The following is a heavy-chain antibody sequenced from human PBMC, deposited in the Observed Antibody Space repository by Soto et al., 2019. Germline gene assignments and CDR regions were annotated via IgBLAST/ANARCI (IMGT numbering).Heavy chain of an antibody. D-gene: IGHD6-19*01. V-gene: IGHV3-30*03. CDR3: GAGQFFSDY. J-gene: IGHJ4*02. CDR2: ISFDGSNT. CDR1: GFTFSSYG. Sequence: GGSLRLSCXASGFTFSSYGMHLVRQAPGKGLEWVALISFDGSNTYYADSVKGRFTISRDNSQNTLYLQMHSLRAEDTSLYYCGAGQFFSDYWGQGALVTVSS.